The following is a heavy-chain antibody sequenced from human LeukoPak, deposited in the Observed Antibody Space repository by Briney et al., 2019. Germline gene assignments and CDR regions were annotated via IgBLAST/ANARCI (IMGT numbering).Heavy chain of an antibody. V-gene: IGHV3-66*01. CDR3: ARDTIWFGELIHAFDI. D-gene: IGHD3-10*01. CDR1: GFTVSSNY. CDR2: IYSGGST. Sequence: PGGSLRLSCAAAGFTVSSNYMSWVRQAPGKGLEWVSVIYSGGSTYYADSVKGRFTISRDNSKNTLYLQMNSLRAEDTAVYYCARDTIWFGELIHAFDIWSQGTMVTVSS. J-gene: IGHJ3*02.